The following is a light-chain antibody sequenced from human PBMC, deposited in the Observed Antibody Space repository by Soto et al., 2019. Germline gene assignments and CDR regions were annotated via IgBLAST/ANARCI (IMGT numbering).Light chain of an antibody. J-gene: IGLJ1*01. Sequence: QSALTQPSSVSGSPGQSVTISCTGTSSDVGGYNYVSWYQQHPGKAPKLMIYDVSKRPSGVPDRFSGSKSGNTASLTISGLQAEDEADYYCCSYAGSYALYVFGTGTQLTVL. V-gene: IGLV2-11*01. CDR2: DVS. CDR3: CSYAGSYALYV. CDR1: SSDVGGYNY.